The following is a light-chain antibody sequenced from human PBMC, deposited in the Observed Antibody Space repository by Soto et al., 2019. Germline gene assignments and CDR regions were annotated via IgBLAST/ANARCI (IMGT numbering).Light chain of an antibody. V-gene: IGLV1-51*01. J-gene: IGLJ3*02. CDR3: GTWDSSLSDLNWV. Sequence: QSVLTQPPSVSAAPGQKVTISCSGSSSNIGNNYVSWYQQLPGTAPKLLIYDNNKRPSGIPDRFSGSKSGTSATLGITGLQTGDEADYYCGTWDSSLSDLNWVYGGGTKLTVL. CDR1: SSNIGNNY. CDR2: DNN.